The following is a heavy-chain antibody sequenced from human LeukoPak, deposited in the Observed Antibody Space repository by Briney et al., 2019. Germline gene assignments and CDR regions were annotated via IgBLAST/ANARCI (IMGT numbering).Heavy chain of an antibody. Sequence: SETLSLTCTVSGGSISSYYWSWIRQPPGKGLEWIGYIYYSGSTNYNPSLKSRVTTSVDTSKNQFSLKLSSVTAADTAVYYCARAEAAGDYYYYGMDVWGQGTTVTVSS. CDR2: IYYSGST. V-gene: IGHV4-59*01. CDR1: GGSISSYY. CDR3: ARAEAAGDYYYYGMDV. J-gene: IGHJ6*02. D-gene: IGHD6-13*01.